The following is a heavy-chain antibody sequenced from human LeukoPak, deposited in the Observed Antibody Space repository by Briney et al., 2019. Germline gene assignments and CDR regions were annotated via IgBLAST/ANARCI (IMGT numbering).Heavy chain of an antibody. CDR1: GVTFSSHW. D-gene: IGHD3-10*01. CDR3: ARGWFGPDS. J-gene: IGHJ5*01. V-gene: IGHV3-74*01. CDR2: ISNDGTST. Sequence: PGGSLRLSCAASGVTFSSHWMHWVRQAPGKGLVWVSGISNDGTSTTYADSVKGRFTTSRDNAKNTLYLQMHSLRAEDTAVYACARGWFGPDSCGQGTLVTVSS.